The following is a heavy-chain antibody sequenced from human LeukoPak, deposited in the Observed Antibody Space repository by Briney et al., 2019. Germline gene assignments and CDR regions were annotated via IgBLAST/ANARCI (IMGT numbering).Heavy chain of an antibody. CDR2: ISGSGGST. J-gene: IGHJ4*02. Sequence: GGSLRLSCAASGVTFSSYAMSWVRQAPGKGLEWVSAISGSGGSTYYADSVKGRFTISRDNSKNTLYLQMNSLRAEDTPVYYCPKDSPRYGSGSYYWGQGTLVTVSS. CDR1: GVTFSSYA. D-gene: IGHD3-10*01. CDR3: PKDSPRYGSGSYY. V-gene: IGHV3-23*01.